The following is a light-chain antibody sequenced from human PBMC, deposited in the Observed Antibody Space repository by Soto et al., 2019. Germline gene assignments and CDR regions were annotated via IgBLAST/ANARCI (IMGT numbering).Light chain of an antibody. CDR3: QSYDSSLSSVV. V-gene: IGLV1-40*01. Sequence: QSVLTQPPSVSGAPGQRVTISCTGSSSNIGAGYDVHWYQQLPGTAPKLLIYGNSNRPSGVPDRFSGSKSGTSASLAITGLLAEDEADYYCQSYDSSLSSVVVGGGTKLTVL. J-gene: IGLJ2*01. CDR2: GNS. CDR1: SSNIGAGYD.